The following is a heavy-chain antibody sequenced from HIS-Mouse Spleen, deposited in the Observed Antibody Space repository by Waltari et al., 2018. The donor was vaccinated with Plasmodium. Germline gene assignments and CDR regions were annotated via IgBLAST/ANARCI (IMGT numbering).Heavy chain of an antibody. CDR2: IYHSGST. J-gene: IGHJ2*01. V-gene: IGHV4-38-2*02. CDR1: GYSISSCYS. Sequence: QVQLQESGPGLVKPSETLSLTCTVSGYSISSCYSWGWIRQPPGKGLEWIGSIYHSGSTYYNPSLKSRVTISVDTSKNQFSLKLSSVTAADTAVYYCARSLGIASSYWYFDLWGRGTLVTVSS. CDR3: ARSLGIASSYWYFDL. D-gene: IGHD2-15*01.